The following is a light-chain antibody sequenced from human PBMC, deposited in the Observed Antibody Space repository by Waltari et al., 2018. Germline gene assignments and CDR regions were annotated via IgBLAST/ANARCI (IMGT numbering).Light chain of an antibody. CDR3: QQYNSYSIT. Sequence: DIQMTQSPSTLSASVGDRVTITCRASQTISSWLAWYQQQPGKAPRLLIYRASTLESGVPSRFSRSGSGTEFTLTISSLQPDDFATYYCQQYNSYSITFGQGTRLEIK. J-gene: IGKJ5*01. CDR1: QTISSW. V-gene: IGKV1-5*03. CDR2: RAS.